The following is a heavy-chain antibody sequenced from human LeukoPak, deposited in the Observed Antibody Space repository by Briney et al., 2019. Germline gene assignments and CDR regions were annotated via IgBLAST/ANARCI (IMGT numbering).Heavy chain of an antibody. CDR2: IYSGGST. V-gene: IGHV3-53*01. Sequence: DPGGSLRLSCAASGFTFSSYSMSWVRQAPGKGPEWVSVIYSGGSTYYADSVKGRFTISRDNSKNTLYLQMNSLRAEDTAVYYCARYSSSGSRLAFDIWGQGTMVTVSS. CDR3: ARYSSSGSRLAFDI. D-gene: IGHD6-13*01. J-gene: IGHJ3*02. CDR1: GFTFSSYS.